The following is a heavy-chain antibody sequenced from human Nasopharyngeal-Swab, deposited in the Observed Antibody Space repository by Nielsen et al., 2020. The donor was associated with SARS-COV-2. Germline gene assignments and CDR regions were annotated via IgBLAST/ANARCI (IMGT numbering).Heavy chain of an antibody. V-gene: IGHV3-7*03. CDR1: GFTFSRYS. CDR2: IKQDGSEK. D-gene: IGHD2-15*01. Sequence: GVLKISCAASGFTFSRYSMTWVRQAPGKGLEWVANIKQDGSEKYYVDSVKGRFTISRDNAKNSLYLQMDSLRADDTAMYYCVRVSSGGWYDSWGQGTLVSVSS. CDR3: VRVSSGGWYDS. J-gene: IGHJ5*01.